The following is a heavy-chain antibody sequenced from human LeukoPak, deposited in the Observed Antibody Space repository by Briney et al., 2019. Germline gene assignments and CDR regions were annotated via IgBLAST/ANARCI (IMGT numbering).Heavy chain of an antibody. D-gene: IGHD6-6*01. CDR2: IYYGGST. V-gene: IGHV4-38-2*02. Sequence: SETLSLTCSVSGYSVSSASYWTWIRQPPGKGLEWIGSIYYGGSTYYTPSLKSRVTISVDTSKNQFSLKLSSVTAADTAVYYCARGLDSSSSYWGQGTLVTVSS. CDR3: ARGLDSSSSY. J-gene: IGHJ4*02. CDR1: GYSVSSASY.